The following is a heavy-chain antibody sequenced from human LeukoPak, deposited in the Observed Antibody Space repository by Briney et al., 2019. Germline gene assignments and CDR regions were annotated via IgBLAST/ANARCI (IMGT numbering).Heavy chain of an antibody. J-gene: IGHJ4*02. CDR1: GYTFTSYY. CDR3: ARDGNYGSGSYTPYYFDY. CDR2: INPSGGST. Sequence: ASVKVSCKASGYTFTSYYMHWVRQAPGQGLEWMGIINPSGGSTSYAQKFQGRVTMTRDTSTSTVYMELSSLRSEDTAVYYCARDGNYGSGSYTPYYFDYWGQGTLVTVSS. V-gene: IGHV1-46*01. D-gene: IGHD3-10*01.